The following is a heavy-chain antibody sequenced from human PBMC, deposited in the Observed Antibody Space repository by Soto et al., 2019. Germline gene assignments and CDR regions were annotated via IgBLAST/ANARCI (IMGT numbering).Heavy chain of an antibody. D-gene: IGHD2-15*01. V-gene: IGHV3-23*01. CDR2: ISGSGGST. CDR3: AKDGEQDIVVVVAATPNWFDP. J-gene: IGHJ5*02. CDR1: GFTFSSYA. Sequence: EVQLLESGGGLVQPGGSLRLSCAASGFTFSSYAMSWVRQAPGKGLEWVSAISGSGGSTYYADSMKGRFTISRDNSKNTLYLQMNSLRAEDTAVYYCAKDGEQDIVVVVAATPNWFDPWGQGTLVTVSS.